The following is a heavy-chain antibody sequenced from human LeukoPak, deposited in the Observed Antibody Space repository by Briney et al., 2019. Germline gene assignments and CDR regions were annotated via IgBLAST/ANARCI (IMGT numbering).Heavy chain of an antibody. CDR3: ARGPIGYCSGGSCLDY. J-gene: IGHJ4*02. CDR2: ISGSGGST. Sequence: GGSLRLSCAASGFTFSSYAMSWVRQAPGKGLEWVSAISGSGGSTYYADSVKGRFTISRDNSKNTLYLQMNSLRAEDTAVYYCARGPIGYCSGGSCLDYWGQGTLVTVSS. CDR1: GFTFSSYA. V-gene: IGHV3-23*01. D-gene: IGHD2-15*01.